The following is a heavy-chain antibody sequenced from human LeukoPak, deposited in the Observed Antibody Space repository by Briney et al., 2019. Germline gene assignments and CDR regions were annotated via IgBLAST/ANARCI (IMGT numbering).Heavy chain of an antibody. V-gene: IGHV4-4*07. D-gene: IGHD1-26*01. CDR3: AKVRAPRQYYFDY. CDR1: GDSISIYY. J-gene: IGHJ4*02. CDR2: IYTSGST. Sequence: SETLSLTCTVSGDSISIYYWSWIRQPAGKGLEWIGRIYTSGSTNYNPSLKSRVTMSVDTSKNQFSLKLSSVTAADTAVYYCAKVRAPRQYYFDYWGQGTLVTVSS.